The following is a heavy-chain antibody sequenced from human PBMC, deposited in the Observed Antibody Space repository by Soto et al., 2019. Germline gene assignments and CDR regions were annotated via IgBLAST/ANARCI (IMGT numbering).Heavy chain of an antibody. V-gene: IGHV3-23*01. CDR3: AKRAYYYDSSGYIPSGFDY. Sequence: GGSLRLSCAASGFTFSSYAMSWVRQAPGKGLEWVSAISGSGGSTYYADSVKGRFTISRDNSKNTLYLQMNSLRAEDTAVYYCAKRAYYYDSSGYIPSGFDYWGQGTLVTVSS. CDR2: ISGSGGST. D-gene: IGHD3-22*01. J-gene: IGHJ4*02. CDR1: GFTFSSYA.